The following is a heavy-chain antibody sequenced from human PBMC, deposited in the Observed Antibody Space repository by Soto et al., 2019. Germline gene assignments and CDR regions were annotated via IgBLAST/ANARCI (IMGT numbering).Heavy chain of an antibody. CDR1: GFDFSSYS. V-gene: IGHV3-23*01. J-gene: IGHJ4*02. Sequence: PGGSLRLSCEASGFDFSSYSITWVRQAPGKGLEYVSGITRSADLSFYADSGRGRFTVSRDNFKNTAYLEMNNLRVEDTAVYYCAKWSGFGDLWGQGTLVTVSS. CDR3: AKWSGFGDL. D-gene: IGHD3-10*01. CDR2: ITRSADLS.